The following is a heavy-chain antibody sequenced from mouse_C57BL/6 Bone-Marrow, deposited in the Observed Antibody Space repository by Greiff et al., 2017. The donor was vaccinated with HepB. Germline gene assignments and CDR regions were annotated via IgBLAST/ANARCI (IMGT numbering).Heavy chain of an antibody. CDR1: GYTFTSYG. Sequence: VQLQQSGAELARPGASVKLSCKASGYTFTSYGISWVKQSTGQGLEWIGEIYPRSGNTYYNEKFKGKATLTADKSSSTTYMELRSLTSEDSAVYFYARKITAVVATKAMDYWGQGTSVTVSS. D-gene: IGHD1-1*01. CDR2: IYPRSGNT. J-gene: IGHJ4*01. CDR3: ARKITAVVATKAMDY. V-gene: IGHV1-81*01.